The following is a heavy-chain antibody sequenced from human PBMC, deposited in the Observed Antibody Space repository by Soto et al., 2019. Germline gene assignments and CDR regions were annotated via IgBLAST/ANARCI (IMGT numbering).Heavy chain of an antibody. Sequence: GASVKVSCKASGYTFTSYAMHWVRQAPGQRLEWMGWINAGNGNTKYSQKFQGRVTITRDTFASTAYMELSSLRSEDTAVYYCARDRLIVLMVYGVTPKYGMDVWGQGTTVTVSS. J-gene: IGHJ6*02. V-gene: IGHV1-3*01. D-gene: IGHD2-8*01. CDR1: GYTFTSYA. CDR2: INAGNGNT. CDR3: ARDRLIVLMVYGVTPKYGMDV.